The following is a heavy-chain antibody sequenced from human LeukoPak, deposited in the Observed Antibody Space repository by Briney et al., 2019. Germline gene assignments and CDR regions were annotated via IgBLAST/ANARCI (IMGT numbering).Heavy chain of an antibody. V-gene: IGHV3-30*04. J-gene: IGHJ3*02. CDR2: ISSDGSNK. Sequence: GGSLRLSCAASGFTFSSYAMHWVRQAPGKGLEWVAVISSDGSNKYYTDSVKGRFTISRDNSKNTLYLQMNSLRAEDTAVYYCATVLGRNHYNIWGQGTMVTVSS. CDR1: GFTFSSYA. D-gene: IGHD1-14*01. CDR3: ATVLGRNHYNI.